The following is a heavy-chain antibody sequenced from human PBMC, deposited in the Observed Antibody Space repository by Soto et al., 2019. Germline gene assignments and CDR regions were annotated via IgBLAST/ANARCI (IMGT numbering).Heavy chain of an antibody. J-gene: IGHJ4*02. Sequence: ASVKVSCKASGYTFTSYGISWVRQAPGQGLEWMGWISAYNGNTNYAQKLQGRVTMTTDTSTSTAYMELGSLRSDDTAVYYCARAPLIYGEEVRPTDYWGQGTLVTVSS. CDR2: ISAYNGNT. V-gene: IGHV1-18*01. CDR1: GYTFTSYG. CDR3: ARAPLIYGEEVRPTDY. D-gene: IGHD4-17*01.